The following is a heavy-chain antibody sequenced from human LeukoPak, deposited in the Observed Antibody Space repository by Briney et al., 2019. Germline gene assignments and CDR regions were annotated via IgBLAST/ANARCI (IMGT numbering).Heavy chain of an antibody. CDR1: GFTFSSYS. J-gene: IGHJ5*02. CDR3: ATHAADDCSSTSCFPQFDP. D-gene: IGHD2-2*01. V-gene: IGHV3-21*01. Sequence: PGGSLRLSCAASGFTFSSYSMNWVRQAPGKGLEWVSSISSSSSYIYYADSVKGRFTIPRDNAKNSLYLQMNSLRAEDTAVYYCATHAADDCSSTSCFPQFDPWGQGTLVTVSS. CDR2: ISSSSSYI.